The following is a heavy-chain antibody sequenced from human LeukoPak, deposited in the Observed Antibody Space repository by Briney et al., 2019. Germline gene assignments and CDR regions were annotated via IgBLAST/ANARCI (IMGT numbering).Heavy chain of an antibody. Sequence: GGSLRLSCAASVFTFSSYCMSWVRQAPGKGLEWVANIKQDGSEKYYVDSVKGRFTISRDNAKNSLYLQMNSLRAEDTAVYYCARDADYDILTGYYGAQGPFDYWGQGTLVTVSS. J-gene: IGHJ4*02. CDR1: VFTFSSYC. V-gene: IGHV3-7*01. CDR3: ARDADYDILTGYYGAQGPFDY. CDR2: IKQDGSEK. D-gene: IGHD3-9*01.